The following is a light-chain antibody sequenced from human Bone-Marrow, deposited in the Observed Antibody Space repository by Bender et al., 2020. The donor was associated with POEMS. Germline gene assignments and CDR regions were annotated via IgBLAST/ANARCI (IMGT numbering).Light chain of an antibody. CDR3: QAWASHTVI. CDR2: QGI. Sequence: SYELTQPPSVAVSPGQTASITCSGDDLGNKYACWYQQRPGQSPVLVIYQGIRRPPGIPARYSGSTSGNTTTLPISGTQAMDEADYYSQAWASHTVIVGGGTMLAV. CDR1: DLGNKY. V-gene: IGLV3-1*01. J-gene: IGLJ2*01.